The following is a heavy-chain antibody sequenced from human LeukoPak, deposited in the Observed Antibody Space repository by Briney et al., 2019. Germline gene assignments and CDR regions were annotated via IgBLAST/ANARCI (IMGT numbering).Heavy chain of an antibody. CDR2: ISYDGSNK. CDR1: GFTFSSYG. CDR3: ARVGRDYGWGSYRYFDY. J-gene: IGHJ4*02. Sequence: PGGSLRLSCAASGFTFSSYGMHWVRQAPGKGLEWVAVISYDGSNKYYADSVKGRFTISRDNSKNTLYLQMNSLRAEDTAVYYCARVGRDYGWGSYRYFDYWGQGTLVTVSS. V-gene: IGHV3-30*03. D-gene: IGHD3-16*02.